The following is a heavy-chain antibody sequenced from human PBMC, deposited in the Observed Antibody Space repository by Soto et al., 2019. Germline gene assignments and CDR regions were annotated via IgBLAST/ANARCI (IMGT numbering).Heavy chain of an antibody. Sequence: GESLKISCKGSGYSFTSYWIGWVRQMPGKGLEWMGIIYPGDSDTRYSPSFQGRVTISADKSISTAYLQWSSLKASDTAMYYCARGATYYDFPGYYGMDVWGQGTTVTVSS. CDR1: GYSFTSYW. CDR3: ARGATYYDFPGYYGMDV. V-gene: IGHV5-51*01. D-gene: IGHD3-3*01. CDR2: IYPGDSDT. J-gene: IGHJ6*02.